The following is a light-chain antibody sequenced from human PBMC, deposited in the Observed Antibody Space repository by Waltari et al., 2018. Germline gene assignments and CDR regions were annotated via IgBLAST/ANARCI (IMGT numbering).Light chain of an antibody. CDR3: SSYTSSTTYV. CDR2: DVN. J-gene: IGLJ1*01. CDR1: SSDVGGYNY. V-gene: IGLV2-14*01. Sequence: QSALTQPASVSGSPGQSITISCSGTSSDVGGYNYVSWYQQHPGKAPKLTIYDVNRRPSGVADRFSGSRSGNTASLTISWLQAADEAAYYCSSYTSSTTYVFGTGTKVTVL.